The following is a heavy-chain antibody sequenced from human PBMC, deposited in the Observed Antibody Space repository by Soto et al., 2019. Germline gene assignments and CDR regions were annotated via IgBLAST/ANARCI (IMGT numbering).Heavy chain of an antibody. D-gene: IGHD3-3*01. CDR3: AKRSSYDFWSGLSP. J-gene: IGHJ5*02. CDR1: GFTFSSYG. Sequence: GGSLRLACAASGFTFSSYGMHWVRQAPGKGLEWVAAISYGGSSKYYADSVKGRFTISRDNSKNTLYLQMNSLRAEDTAVYYCAKRSSYDFWSGLSPWGQGTLVTVSS. CDR2: ISYGGSSK. V-gene: IGHV3-30*18.